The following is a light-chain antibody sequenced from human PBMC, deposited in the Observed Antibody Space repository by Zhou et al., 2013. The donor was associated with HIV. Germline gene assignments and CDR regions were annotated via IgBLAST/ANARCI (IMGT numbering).Light chain of an antibody. CDR2: DAS. V-gene: IGKV1-33*01. CDR3: QQYKTEPWT. Sequence: DIQMTQSPSSLSASVGDRVTITCQASQDISKYLNWYQQKPGKAPKLLIYDASNLETGVPSRFSGSGWGTEFTLTISSLQPDDVATYYCQQYKTEPWTYGLGT. CDR1: QDISKY. J-gene: IGKJ1*01.